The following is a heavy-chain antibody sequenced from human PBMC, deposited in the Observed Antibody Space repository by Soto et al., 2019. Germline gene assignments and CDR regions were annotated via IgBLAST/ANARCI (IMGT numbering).Heavy chain of an antibody. CDR2: IYYSGST. Sequence: PSETLSLTCTVSGGSISSGGYYWSWIRQHPGKGLEWIGYIYYSGSTYYNPSLKSRVTISVDTSKNQFSLKLSSVTAADTAVYYCARDSFVRGYCSSTSCLGPLYYYYMDVWGKGTTVTVSS. V-gene: IGHV4-31*03. D-gene: IGHD2-2*01. CDR3: ARDSFVRGYCSSTSCLGPLYYYYMDV. CDR1: GGSISSGGYY. J-gene: IGHJ6*03.